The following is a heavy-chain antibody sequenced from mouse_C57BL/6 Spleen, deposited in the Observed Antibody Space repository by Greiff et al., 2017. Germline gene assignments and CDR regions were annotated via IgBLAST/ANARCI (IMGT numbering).Heavy chain of an antibody. J-gene: IGHJ1*03. D-gene: IGHD2-3*01. CDR2: IRNKANNHAT. CDR1: GFTFSDAW. Sequence: EVQGVESGGGLVQPGGSMKLSCAASGFTFSDAWMDWVRQSPEKGLEWVAEIRNKANNHATYYAESVKGRFTISRDDSKSSVYLQLNSLRAEDTGIYYCTSGYYVRYFDVWGTGTTVTVSS. V-gene: IGHV6-6*01. CDR3: TSGYYVRYFDV.